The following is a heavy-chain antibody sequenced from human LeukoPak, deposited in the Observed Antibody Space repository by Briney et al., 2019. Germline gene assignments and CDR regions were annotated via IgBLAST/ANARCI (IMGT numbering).Heavy chain of an antibody. CDR2: INPNGGAT. J-gene: IGHJ4*02. D-gene: IGHD3-22*01. Sequence: ASVKASCKASGYTFTHHYIHWVRQAPGQGLEWMGIINPNGGATSYAQRFQGRVTMTKDTSTSTVYMELSSLRSEDTAVYYCARELLLHWGQGTLVTVSS. CDR1: GYTFTHHY. V-gene: IGHV1-46*01. CDR3: ARELLLH.